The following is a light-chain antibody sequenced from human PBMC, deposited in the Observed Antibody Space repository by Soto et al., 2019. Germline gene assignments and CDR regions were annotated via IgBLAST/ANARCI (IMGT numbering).Light chain of an antibody. J-gene: IGKJ4*01. CDR3: QHFSSYPST. CDR1: DDITTY. V-gene: IGKV1-9*01. Sequence: SPLSQSQSSLSASVVDRVTVTCRAIDDITTYLAWYQQKAGKAPKLLIYDASTLYSGVPSRFSGSGSGTDFTLTISGLQPEDFATYYCQHFSSYPSTFCGGTMVDIK. CDR2: DAS.